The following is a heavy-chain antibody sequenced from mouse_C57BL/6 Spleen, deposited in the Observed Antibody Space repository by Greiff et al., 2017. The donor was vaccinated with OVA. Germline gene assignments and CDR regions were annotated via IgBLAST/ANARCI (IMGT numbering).Heavy chain of an antibody. Sequence: VQLQQSGPELVKPGASVKISCKASGYTFTDYYMNWVKQSHGKSLEWIGDINPNNGGTSYNQKFKGKATLTVDKSSSTAYMELRSLTSEDSAVYYCARSRIYYGYDWYFDVWGTGTTVTVSS. V-gene: IGHV1-26*01. J-gene: IGHJ1*03. CDR3: ARSRIYYGYDWYFDV. CDR1: GYTFTDYY. D-gene: IGHD2-2*01. CDR2: INPNNGGT.